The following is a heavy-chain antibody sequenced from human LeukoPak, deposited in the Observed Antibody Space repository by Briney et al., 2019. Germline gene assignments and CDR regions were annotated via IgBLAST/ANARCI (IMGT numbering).Heavy chain of an antibody. CDR2: ISTTSSSTI. Sequence: GGSLRLSCAASGFTFSDYSMNWVRQAPGKGLEWVSYISTTSSSTIYYADSVKGRFTISRDNAKNSLYLQMNSLRAEDTDVYYCARDRGSSGYHFDYWGQGTLVTVSS. J-gene: IGHJ4*02. CDR3: ARDRGSSGYHFDY. V-gene: IGHV3-48*01. D-gene: IGHD3-22*01. CDR1: GFTFSDYS.